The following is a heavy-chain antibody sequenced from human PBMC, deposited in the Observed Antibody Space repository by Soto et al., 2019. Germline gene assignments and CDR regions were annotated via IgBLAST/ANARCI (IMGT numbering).Heavy chain of an antibody. V-gene: IGHV1-69*13. Sequence: ASVKVSCKASGGTFSSCAISWVLQAPGQGLEWMGGIIPIFGTANYAQKFQGRVTITADESTSTAYMELSSLRSEDTAVYYCARDGIVVVTAIDYYYYYGMDVWGQGTTVTVSS. CDR3: ARDGIVVVTAIDYYYYYGMDV. D-gene: IGHD2-21*02. J-gene: IGHJ6*02. CDR1: GGTFSSCA. CDR2: IIPIFGTA.